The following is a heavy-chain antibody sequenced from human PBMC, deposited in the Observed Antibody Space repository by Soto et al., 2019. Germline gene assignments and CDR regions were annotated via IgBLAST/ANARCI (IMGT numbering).Heavy chain of an antibody. D-gene: IGHD6-6*01. J-gene: IGHJ5*02. V-gene: IGHV4-39*02. CDR1: GGSINNSTSF. CDR3: ANYFMSRPWFYT. CDR2: INYRWPA. Sequence: SEALSLTCSVSGGSINNSTSFWGWLRRSPGKGLEWIATINYRWPAEYNPSVKSRVTISVDRARNVLSLQMNYVTAPDTAVYECANYFMSRPWFYTWGQGSLVTVAS.